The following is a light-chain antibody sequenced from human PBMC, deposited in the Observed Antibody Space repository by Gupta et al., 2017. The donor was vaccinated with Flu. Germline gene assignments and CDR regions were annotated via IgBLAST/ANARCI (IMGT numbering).Light chain of an antibody. CDR1: QSVGGY. Sequence: EVVLSQSPATLYLSPGERATLSCRASQSVGGYLVWYQQKPGQAPRLLMYDASNRATGVPPRFSGSGSGTDFTLTISNLEPDDIAVYYCQQRSKRPPGLTFGPGTKVNI. CDR3: QQRSKRPPGLT. CDR2: DAS. J-gene: IGKJ3*01. V-gene: IGKV3-11*01.